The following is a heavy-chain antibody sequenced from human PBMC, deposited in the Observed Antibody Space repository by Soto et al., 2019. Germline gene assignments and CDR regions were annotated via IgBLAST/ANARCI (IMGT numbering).Heavy chain of an antibody. D-gene: IGHD6-13*01. V-gene: IGHV1-46*01. Sequence: GASVKVSCKASGYTFTSYYMHWVRQAPGQGLEWMGIINPSGGSTSYAQKFQGRVTMTRDTSTSTAYMELRSLRSEDTAIYYCARDFTKSSSWPYYFDYWGQGTLVTVSS. CDR2: INPSGGST. CDR3: ARDFTKSSSWPYYFDY. J-gene: IGHJ4*02. CDR1: GYTFTSYY.